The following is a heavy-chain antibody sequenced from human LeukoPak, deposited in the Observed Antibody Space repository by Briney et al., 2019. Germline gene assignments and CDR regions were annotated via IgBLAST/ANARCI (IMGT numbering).Heavy chain of an antibody. J-gene: IGHJ5*02. Sequence: TSETLSLTCTVSGGSISSSSYYWGWIRQPPGKGLEWIGSIYYSGSTYYNPSLESRVTISVDTSKNQFSLKLSSVTAADTAVYYCARDLYGDYVFPPPWFDPWGQGTLVTVSS. D-gene: IGHD4-17*01. CDR2: IYYSGST. CDR1: GGSISSSSYY. V-gene: IGHV4-39*07. CDR3: ARDLYGDYVFPPPWFDP.